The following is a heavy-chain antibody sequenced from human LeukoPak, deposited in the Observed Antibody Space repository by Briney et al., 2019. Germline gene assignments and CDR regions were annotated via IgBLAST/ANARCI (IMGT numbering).Heavy chain of an antibody. CDR2: INPNSGGT. CDR1: GYTFSYYY. D-gene: IGHD6-13*01. J-gene: IGHJ4*02. V-gene: IGHV1/OR15-1*04. Sequence: GASVKVSCKASGYTFSYYYTHWVRQAPGQELVCMGWINPNSGGTNYAQKFQGRVTMTRNTSISTAYMELSSLRSEDTAVYYCARGRGSSWYSNFDYWGQGTLVTVSS. CDR3: ARGRGSSWYSNFDY.